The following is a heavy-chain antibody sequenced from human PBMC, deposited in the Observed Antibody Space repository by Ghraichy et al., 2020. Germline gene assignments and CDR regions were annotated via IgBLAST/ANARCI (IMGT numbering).Heavy chain of an antibody. CDR3: ARAKMAYYDAFDI. Sequence: SETLSLTCTVSGGSISSYYWSWIRQPPGKGLEWIGYIYYSGSTNYNPSLKSRVTISVDTSKNQFSLKLSSVTAADTAVYYCARAKMAYYDAFDIWGQGTMVTVSS. CDR2: IYYSGST. D-gene: IGHD5-24*01. J-gene: IGHJ3*02. V-gene: IGHV4-59*01. CDR1: GGSISSYY.